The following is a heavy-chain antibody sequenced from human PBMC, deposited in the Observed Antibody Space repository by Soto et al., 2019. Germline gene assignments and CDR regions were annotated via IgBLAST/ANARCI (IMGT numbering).Heavy chain of an antibody. J-gene: IGHJ4*02. CDR3: AKDQSNSNPLYYFDF. CDR1: GFTFSIYA. CDR2: MSRTGDNT. Sequence: GSLRLSCAASGFTFSIYAMTWVRQSPGKGLEWVSSMSRTGDNTYYADSVKGRFTISRDNSKNTLYLQMNGLRAEDTAIYYCAKDQSNSNPLYYFDFWGPGTLVTVSS. D-gene: IGHD3-22*01. V-gene: IGHV3-23*01.